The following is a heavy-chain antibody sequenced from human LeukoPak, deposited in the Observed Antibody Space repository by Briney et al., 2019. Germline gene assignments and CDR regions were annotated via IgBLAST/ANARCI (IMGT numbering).Heavy chain of an antibody. CDR3: ARGSSSWYEF. Sequence: GGSLRLSCAASGFTVSSNYMSWVRQAPGKGPEWVSIIYAGGSIYYADSVKGRFTISRDNSKNTLYLQMNSLRVEDTAVYYCARGSSSWYEFWGQGTLVTVSS. CDR2: IYAGGSI. V-gene: IGHV3-66*01. CDR1: GFTVSSNY. D-gene: IGHD6-13*01. J-gene: IGHJ5*01.